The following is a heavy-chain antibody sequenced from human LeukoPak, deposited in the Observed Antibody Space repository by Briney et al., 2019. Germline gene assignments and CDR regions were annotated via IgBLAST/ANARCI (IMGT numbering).Heavy chain of an antibody. V-gene: IGHV3-21*01. J-gene: IGHJ4*02. CDR3: ARDRDSGSSLDY. D-gene: IGHD1-26*01. CDR1: GFTFSSYS. Sequence: GGSLRLSCAASGFTFSSYSMNWVRQAPGKGLEGVSSISSSSSYIYYADSVKGRFTISRDNAKNSLYLQMNSLRAEDTAVYYCARDRDSGSSLDYWGQGTLVTVSS. CDR2: ISSSSSYI.